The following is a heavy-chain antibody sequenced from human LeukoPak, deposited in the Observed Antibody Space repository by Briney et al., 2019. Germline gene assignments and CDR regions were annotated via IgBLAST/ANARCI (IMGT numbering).Heavy chain of an antibody. V-gene: IGHV4-61*01. CDR1: GARHTNPTYF. Sequence: SETLSLTCSVSGARHTNPTYFQWSWFRLPPGKGLEFIGKIFASGTAALTPSLKSRVTMSLDTSKNEFSLRLTSVTAEDSAVYYCARFKRGGFYYFDSWGQGTLVTVSS. CDR3: ARFKRGGFYYFDS. D-gene: IGHD3-16*01. J-gene: IGHJ4*02. CDR2: IFASGTA.